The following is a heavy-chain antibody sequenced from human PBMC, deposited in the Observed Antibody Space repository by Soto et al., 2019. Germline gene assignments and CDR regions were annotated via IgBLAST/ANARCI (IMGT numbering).Heavy chain of an antibody. CDR2: IRQDGHEK. D-gene: IGHD2-2*01. V-gene: IGHV3-7*03. J-gene: IGHJ4*02. CDR3: ARDLPGYCSTTNCYYYFDF. CDR1: GFTFTSYS. Sequence: EVQLVEYGGALVQPGGSLRLSCAVSGFTFTSYSMSWVRQAPGEGLEWVANIRQDGHEKYYVDSVRGRFTISRDNAQNSLYLQMDSLRAEDTAMYYCARDLPGYCSTTNCYYYFDFWGQGTLVTVSS.